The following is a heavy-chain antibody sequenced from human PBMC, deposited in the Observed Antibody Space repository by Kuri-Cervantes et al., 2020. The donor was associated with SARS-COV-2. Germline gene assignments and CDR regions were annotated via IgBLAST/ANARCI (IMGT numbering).Heavy chain of an antibody. J-gene: IGHJ4*02. CDR2: INHSGST. CDR3: ARHVGGRRDGYNSPLSYFDY. CDR1: GGSFRDYN. D-gene: IGHD5-24*01. Sequence: SETLSLTCAVYGGSFRDYNWNWIRQSPGKGLEWIAEINHSGSTDYNPSLKSRVTISVDPSKNQFSLKLSSVTAADTAVYYCARHVGGRRDGYNSPLSYFDYWGQGTLVTVSS. V-gene: IGHV4-34*01.